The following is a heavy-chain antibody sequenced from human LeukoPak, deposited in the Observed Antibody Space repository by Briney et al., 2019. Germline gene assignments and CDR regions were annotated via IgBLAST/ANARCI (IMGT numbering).Heavy chain of an antibody. CDR3: ARGAQLVGPEVQDIVVVVAATHDY. CDR1: GFTFSSYS. D-gene: IGHD2-15*01. CDR2: ISSSSSYI. V-gene: IGHV3-21*01. J-gene: IGHJ4*02. Sequence: GGSLRLSCAASGFTFSSYSMNWVRQAPGKGLEWVSSISSSSSYIYYADSVKGRFTISRDNAKNSLYLQMNSLRAEDTAVYYCARGAQLVGPEVQDIVVVVAATHDYWGQGSLVTVSS.